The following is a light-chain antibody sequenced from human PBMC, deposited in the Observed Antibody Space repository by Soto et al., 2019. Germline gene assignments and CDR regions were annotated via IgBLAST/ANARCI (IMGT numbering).Light chain of an antibody. CDR3: LSYTTSSSYV. J-gene: IGLJ1*01. V-gene: IGLV2-14*01. CDR2: EVS. Sequence: ALTQPASVSGSPVQSITISCTGTSSDVGAYNRVSWYQQHSGKAPKLMIYEVSNRPSGVSNRFSGSKSGNTASLTISGLQAEDEADYYCLSYTTSSSYVFGTGTKVTVL. CDR1: SSDVGAYNR.